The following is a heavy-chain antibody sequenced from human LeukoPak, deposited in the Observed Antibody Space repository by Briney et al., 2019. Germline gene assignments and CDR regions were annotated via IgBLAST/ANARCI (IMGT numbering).Heavy chain of an antibody. Sequence: ASVKVSCKASGGTFSSYAISWVRPAPGQGLEWMGGIIPIFGTANYAQKFQGRVTITADESTSTAYMELSSLRSEDTAVYYCASAYCGGDCYSPVVRSDAFDIWGQGTMVTVSS. CDR2: IIPIFGTA. CDR3: ASAYCGGDCYSPVVRSDAFDI. V-gene: IGHV1-69*13. CDR1: GGTFSSYA. D-gene: IGHD2-21*01. J-gene: IGHJ3*02.